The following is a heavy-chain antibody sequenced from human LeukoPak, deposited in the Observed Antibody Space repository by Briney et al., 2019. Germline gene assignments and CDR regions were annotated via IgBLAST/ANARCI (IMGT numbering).Heavy chain of an antibody. CDR3: ARDSYTSGDY. CDR1: GFTFRNHW. J-gene: IGHJ4*02. CDR2: MNTDGSNI. V-gene: IGHV3-74*01. Sequence: GGSLRLSCAASGFTFRNHWVHWVRQAPGKGLVWVSRMNTDGSNIAYADSVKGRFTISRDNSKNTLYLQMNGLRAEDTAAYYCARDSYTSGDYWGQGTLVTVSS. D-gene: IGHD3-22*01.